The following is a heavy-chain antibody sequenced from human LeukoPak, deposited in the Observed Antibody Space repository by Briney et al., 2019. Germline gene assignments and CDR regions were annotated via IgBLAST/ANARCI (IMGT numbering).Heavy chain of an antibody. CDR1: GFPFNNYW. V-gene: IGHV3-74*01. CDR3: ARAGASGWYAAGWFDP. J-gene: IGHJ5*02. CDR2: INTDGRTT. Sequence: GGSLKLSCAASGFPFNNYWVHWVRQAPGKGLMWVSSINTDGRTTRYAASVQGRFTISRDNAKNTLSLQMNSLRDDDTAVYYCARAGASGWYAAGWFDPWGQGTLVTVSS. D-gene: IGHD6-19*01.